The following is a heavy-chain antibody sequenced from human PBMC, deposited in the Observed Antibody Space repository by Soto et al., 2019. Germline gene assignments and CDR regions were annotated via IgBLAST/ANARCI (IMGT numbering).Heavy chain of an antibody. J-gene: IGHJ4*02. D-gene: IGHD3-22*01. CDR3: ARQIYDSDTGPNFQYYFDS. V-gene: IGHV5-10-1*01. CDR1: GYSFAGYW. CDR2: IDPSDSQT. Sequence: GESLKISCKGSGYSFAGYWITWVRQKPGKGLEWMGRIDPSDSQTYYSPSFRGHVTISVTKSITTVFLQWSSLRASDTAMYYCARQIYDSDTGPNFQYYFDSWGQGIPATVSS.